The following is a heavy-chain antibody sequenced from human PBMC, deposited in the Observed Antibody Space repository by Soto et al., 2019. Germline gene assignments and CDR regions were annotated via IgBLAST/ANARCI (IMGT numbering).Heavy chain of an antibody. D-gene: IGHD6-13*01. CDR2: INPSGGST. Sequence: GASVKVSCKASGYTFTSYYRHWVRQAPGQGLEWMGIINPSGGSTSYAQKFQGRVTMTRDTSTSTVYMELSSLRSEDTAVYYCARERRAAAGTGDYYYYGMDVWGQGTTVTVSS. V-gene: IGHV1-46*01. CDR3: ARERRAAAGTGDYYYYGMDV. CDR1: GYTFTSYY. J-gene: IGHJ6*02.